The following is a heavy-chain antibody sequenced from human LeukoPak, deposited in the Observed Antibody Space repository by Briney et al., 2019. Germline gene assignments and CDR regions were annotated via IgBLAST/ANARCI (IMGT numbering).Heavy chain of an antibody. Sequence: ASVKVSCKASGYTFTGYYMHRVRQAPGQGLEWMGWINPNSGGTNYAQKFQGRVTMTRDTSISTAYMEVSRLRSDDTAVYYCARVFYAKDIVVVPAYYYYYLDVWGKGTTVTVSS. D-gene: IGHD2-2*01. CDR3: ARVFYAKDIVVVPAYYYYYLDV. CDR1: GYTFTGYY. CDR2: INPNSGGT. V-gene: IGHV1-2*02. J-gene: IGHJ6*03.